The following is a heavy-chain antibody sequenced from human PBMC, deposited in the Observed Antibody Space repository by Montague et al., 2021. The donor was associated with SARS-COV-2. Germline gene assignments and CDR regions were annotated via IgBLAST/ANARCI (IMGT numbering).Heavy chain of an antibody. CDR1: GGSFSGYY. CDR3: ARLRDGVVPSPILGVGPYFSYYYMDV. V-gene: IGHV4-34*01. Sequence: SETLSLTCAVHGGSFSGYYWNWIRQPPGKGLEWIGEINHGGSTNYNPSLESRLTISTDTSKNQFSLKLTSVAAADTAVYYCARLRDGVVPSPILGVGPYFSYYYMDVWGKGTTVTVSS. CDR2: INHGGST. J-gene: IGHJ6*03. D-gene: IGHD3-10*01.